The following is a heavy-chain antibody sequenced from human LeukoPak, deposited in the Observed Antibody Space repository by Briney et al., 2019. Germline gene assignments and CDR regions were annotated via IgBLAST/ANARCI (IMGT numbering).Heavy chain of an antibody. Sequence: SETLSLTCTVSGGSISRSSYYWGWIRQTPGKGPECIGSIYYGGSTYYNPSLKSRVTISVDTSKNQFSLKLSSVTAADTAVYYCARRWYSSSWYFDYWGQGTLVTVSS. J-gene: IGHJ4*02. CDR3: ARRWYSSSWYFDY. V-gene: IGHV4-39*01. CDR2: IYYGGST. D-gene: IGHD6-13*01. CDR1: GGSISRSSYY.